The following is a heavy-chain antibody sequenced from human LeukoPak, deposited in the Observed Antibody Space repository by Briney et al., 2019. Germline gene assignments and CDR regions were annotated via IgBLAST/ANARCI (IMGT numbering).Heavy chain of an antibody. D-gene: IGHD3-3*01. CDR3: AGGGDFWSGRSHDY. J-gene: IGHJ4*02. Sequence: PGGSLRLSCAASGFTFSSYWMSWVRQAPGKGLEWVANIKQDGSEKYYVDSVKGRFTISRDNAKNSLHLQLNSLRAEDTAVYYCAGGGDFWSGRSHDYWGQGTLVTVSS. CDR1: GFTFSSYW. V-gene: IGHV3-7*01. CDR2: IKQDGSEK.